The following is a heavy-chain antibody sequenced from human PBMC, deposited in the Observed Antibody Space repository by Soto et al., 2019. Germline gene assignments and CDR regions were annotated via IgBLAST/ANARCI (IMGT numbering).Heavy chain of an antibody. CDR1: GGTFSSYA. V-gene: IGHV1-69*13. Sequence: SVKVSCKASGGTFSSYAISWVRQAPGQGLEWMGGIIPIFGTANYAQKFQGRVTITADESTSTAYMELSSLRSEDTAVYYCARVKDDYVWGSYRLTWFDPWGQGTLVTVSS. CDR3: ARVKDDYVWGSYRLTWFDP. D-gene: IGHD3-16*02. J-gene: IGHJ5*02. CDR2: IIPIFGTA.